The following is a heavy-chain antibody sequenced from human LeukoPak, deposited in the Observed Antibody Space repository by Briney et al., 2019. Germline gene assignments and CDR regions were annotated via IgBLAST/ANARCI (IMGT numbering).Heavy chain of an antibody. V-gene: IGHV3-23*01. CDR3: VRDSYSNYFDY. D-gene: IGHD4-11*01. CDR2: ISGSGGST. Sequence: GGSLRLSCAASGFTFSSYAMSWVRQAPGKGLEWVSAISGSGGSTYYADSVKGRFTISRDNAKNSLYLQMNSLRAEDTAVYYCVRDSYSNYFDYWGQGTLVTVTS. CDR1: GFTFSSYA. J-gene: IGHJ4*02.